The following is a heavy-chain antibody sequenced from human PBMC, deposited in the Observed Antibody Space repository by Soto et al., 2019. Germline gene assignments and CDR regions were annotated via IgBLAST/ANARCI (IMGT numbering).Heavy chain of an antibody. Sequence: ESLTISCTGSGYSFTSYWIGWVRQMPGKGLEWMGIIYPGDSDTRYSPSFQGQVTISADKSISTAYLQWSSLKASDTAMYYCARYGSDFWSGYYSDYYGMDVWGQGTKVTVYS. D-gene: IGHD3-3*01. CDR2: IYPGDSDT. V-gene: IGHV5-51*01. CDR1: GYSFTSYW. CDR3: ARYGSDFWSGYYSDYYGMDV. J-gene: IGHJ6*02.